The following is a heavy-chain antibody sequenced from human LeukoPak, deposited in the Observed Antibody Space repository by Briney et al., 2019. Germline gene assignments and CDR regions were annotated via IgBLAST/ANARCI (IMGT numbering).Heavy chain of an antibody. J-gene: IGHJ4*02. V-gene: IGHV3-23*01. Sequence: GGSLRLSCAASGFTLSNYAMSWVRQAPGKGLEWVSAIVGSGGSTYYADSVKGRFTISRDNSKNTLFLQMNSLRVEDTALYYCSKWGDYDVLTGYYDFDFWGQGTLVTVSS. CDR2: IVGSGGST. CDR3: SKWGDYDVLTGYYDFDF. CDR1: GFTLSNYA. D-gene: IGHD3-9*01.